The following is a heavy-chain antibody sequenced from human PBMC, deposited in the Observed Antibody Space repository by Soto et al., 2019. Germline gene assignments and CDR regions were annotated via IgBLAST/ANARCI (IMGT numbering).Heavy chain of an antibody. D-gene: IGHD1-26*01. CDR3: ARIVVGATVDL. CDR2: ISYTGDT. V-gene: IGHV4-61*01. CDR1: GDSVSSDRYF. Sequence: SETLSLTCSVSGDSVSSDRYFWTWIRQPSGKGLEWIAYISYTGDTNYNPSLKSRVTISVDTSRNQFSLTLTSVTAADTAVYFCARIVVGATVDLWGQGSLVTVSS. J-gene: IGHJ5*02.